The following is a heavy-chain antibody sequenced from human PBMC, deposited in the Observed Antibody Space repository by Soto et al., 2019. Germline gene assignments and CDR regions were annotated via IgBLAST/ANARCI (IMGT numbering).Heavy chain of an antibody. CDR2: ISYDGSNK. J-gene: IGHJ3*02. D-gene: IGHD2-15*01. CDR1: GFTFSSYA. V-gene: IGHV3-30-3*01. Sequence: QVQLVESGGGVVQPGRSLRLSCAASGFTFSSYAMHWVRQAPGKGLEWVAVISYDGSNKYYADSVKGRFTISRDNSKNRLYLQMNSGWAENTALFCCASHSGRDVFAIWAKGTVVTVFS. CDR3: ASHSGRDVFAI.